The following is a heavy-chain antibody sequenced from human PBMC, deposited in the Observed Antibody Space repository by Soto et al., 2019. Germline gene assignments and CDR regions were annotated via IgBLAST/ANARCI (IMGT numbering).Heavy chain of an antibody. Sequence: PSETLSLTCTVSGDSISSYYWSWIRQPPGKGLEWIGYIYNSGSTNYNPALKSRVTISVDTSKNQFSLKLSSVTAADTAVYYCARRYGGAFDIWGQGTMVTVSS. CDR1: GDSISSYY. D-gene: IGHD3-10*01. CDR3: ARRYGGAFDI. V-gene: IGHV4-59*08. CDR2: IYNSGST. J-gene: IGHJ3*02.